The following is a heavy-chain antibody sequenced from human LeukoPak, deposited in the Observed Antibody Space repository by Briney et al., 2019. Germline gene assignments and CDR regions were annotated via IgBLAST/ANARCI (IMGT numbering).Heavy chain of an antibody. CDR1: GFTFSRYG. Sequence: PGGSLRLSCAASGFTFSRYGMHWVRQAPGKGLEWVAVIWYDGSIKYYADSVKGRFTISKDNSKNTLYLQMNSLRAEDTAVYYCARAHYYDSSGPAYWGQGTLVTVSS. CDR3: ARAHYYDSSGPAY. J-gene: IGHJ4*02. V-gene: IGHV3-33*01. D-gene: IGHD3-22*01. CDR2: IWYDGSIK.